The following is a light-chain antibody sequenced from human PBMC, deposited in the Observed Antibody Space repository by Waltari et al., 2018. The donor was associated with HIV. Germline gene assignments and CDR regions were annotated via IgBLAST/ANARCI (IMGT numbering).Light chain of an antibody. CDR3: ATWDDSLNGVL. V-gene: IGLV1-47*01. CDR2: RDG. CDR1: NSNVGSNY. Sequence: QSVLTQPPSASEIPGQRVTISCTGGNSNVGSNYVYWYQQVPGPAPKLLVYRDGQRQSGVPDRFTGSKSGTSASLAISGLRSEDEADYYCATWDDSLNGVLFGGGTKLTVL. J-gene: IGLJ2*01.